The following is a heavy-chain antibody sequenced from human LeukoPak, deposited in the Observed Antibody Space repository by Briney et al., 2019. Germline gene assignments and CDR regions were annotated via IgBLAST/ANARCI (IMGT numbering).Heavy chain of an antibody. CDR1: GFTFSSYA. V-gene: IGHV3-30*04. D-gene: IGHD2-15*01. CDR3: ARGGYCSGGSCYYFDY. Sequence: GRSLRLSCAASGFTFSSYAMHWVRQAPGKGLEWVAVISYDGSNKYYADSVKGRFTISRDNSKNTLYLQMNSLRAEDTAVYYCARGGYCSGGSCYYFDYWGQGTLVTVSS. CDR2: ISYDGSNK. J-gene: IGHJ4*02.